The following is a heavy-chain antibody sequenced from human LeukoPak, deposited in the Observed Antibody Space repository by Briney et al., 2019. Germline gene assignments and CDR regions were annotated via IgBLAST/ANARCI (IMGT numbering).Heavy chain of an antibody. Sequence: GGSLRLSCAASGFTFTSYAMSWVRQAPGKGLEWVSAISGSGGSTYYADSVKGRFTISRDNSKSTLFLQMNSLGAEDTAVYYCAKDPRVGSRVATPCHWGQGTLVTVSS. CDR2: ISGSGGST. V-gene: IGHV3-23*01. CDR3: AKDPRVGSRVATPCH. J-gene: IGHJ4*02. D-gene: IGHD5-24*01. CDR1: GFTFTSYA.